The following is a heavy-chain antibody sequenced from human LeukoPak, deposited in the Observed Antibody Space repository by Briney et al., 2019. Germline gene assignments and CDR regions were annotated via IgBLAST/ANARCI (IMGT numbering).Heavy chain of an antibody. Sequence: GGSLRLSCAASGFTFASYTMSWVRQAPGKGLEVVSAMSGGGDFTYYGDSLKGRFTISRDNSKNTLYLQMNSLRAEDTAVYYCAASYYYDSTRYYSPGYWGQGTLVTVSS. V-gene: IGHV3-23*01. D-gene: IGHD3-22*01. CDR2: MSGGGDFT. CDR1: GFTFASYT. J-gene: IGHJ4*02. CDR3: AASYYYDSTRYYSPGY.